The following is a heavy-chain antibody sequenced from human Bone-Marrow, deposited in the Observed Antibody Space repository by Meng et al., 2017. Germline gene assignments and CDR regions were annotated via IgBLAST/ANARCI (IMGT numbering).Heavy chain of an antibody. D-gene: IGHD3-10*01. CDR2: ISFDGDKK. J-gene: IGHJ4*02. CDR3: AKDKRERRPDLSRGVLIDY. V-gene: IGHV3-30*04. CDR1: GFSFSDHG. Sequence: GGSLRLSCAVSGFSFSDHGMHWVRQGPGKGLEWVAVISFDGDKKDYLDSVKGRFTISRDNSKNTLYLQMNSLRAEDTAVYYCAKDKRERRPDLSRGVLIDYWGQGTLVTVSS.